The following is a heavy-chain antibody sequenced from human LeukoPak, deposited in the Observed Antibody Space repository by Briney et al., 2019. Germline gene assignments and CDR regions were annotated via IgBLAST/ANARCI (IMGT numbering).Heavy chain of an antibody. CDR2: IIPIFGIA. Sequence: GSSVKVSCKASGGTFSSYAISWVRQAPGQGLEWMGRIIPIFGIANYAQKFQGRVTITADKSTSTAYMELSSLRSEDTAVYYCAGGSGIAAAGTTDEDWFDPWGQGTLVTVSS. D-gene: IGHD6-13*01. CDR1: GGTFSSYA. J-gene: IGHJ5*02. CDR3: AGGSGIAAAGTTDEDWFDP. V-gene: IGHV1-69*04.